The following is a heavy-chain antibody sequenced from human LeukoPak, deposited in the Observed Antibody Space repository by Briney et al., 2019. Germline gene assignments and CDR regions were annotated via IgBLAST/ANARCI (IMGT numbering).Heavy chain of an antibody. CDR3: ARGYTKSQGTFDI. Sequence: GGSLRLSCAASGFTFSSYEMNGVRQAPGKGLEWISYLSSSGDSIYYADSVKGRFTISRDNAKNSLYLQMNSLGAEDTAVYYCARGYTKSQGTFDIWGQGTMVTVSS. CDR1: GFTFSSYE. V-gene: IGHV3-48*03. D-gene: IGHD2-8*01. J-gene: IGHJ3*02. CDR2: LSSSGDSI.